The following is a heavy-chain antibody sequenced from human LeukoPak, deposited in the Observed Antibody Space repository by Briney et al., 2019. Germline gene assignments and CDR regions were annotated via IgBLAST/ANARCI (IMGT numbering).Heavy chain of an antibody. Sequence: SETLSLTCAVYGRSFSGYYWSWIRQPPGKGLEWIGEINHSGSTNYNPSLKSRVTISVDTSKNRFSLKLSSVTAADTAVYYCARGLWDDYGDSWGQGTLVTVSS. CDR1: GRSFSGYY. V-gene: IGHV4-34*01. D-gene: IGHD1-26*01. CDR2: INHSGST. CDR3: ARGLWDDYGDS. J-gene: IGHJ4*02.